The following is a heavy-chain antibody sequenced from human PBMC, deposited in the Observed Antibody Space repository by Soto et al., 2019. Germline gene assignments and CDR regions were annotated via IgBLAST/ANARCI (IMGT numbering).Heavy chain of an antibody. D-gene: IGHD5-12*01. CDR3: AREEEYSGYVY. Sequence: ASVKVSCKASGGTFSSYTISWVRQAPGQGLEWMGRIIPILGIANYAQKFQGRVTITADKSTSTAYMELSSLRSEDTAVYYCAREEEYSGYVYWGQGTLVTVSS. CDR2: IIPILGIA. J-gene: IGHJ4*02. V-gene: IGHV1-69*04. CDR1: GGTFSSYT.